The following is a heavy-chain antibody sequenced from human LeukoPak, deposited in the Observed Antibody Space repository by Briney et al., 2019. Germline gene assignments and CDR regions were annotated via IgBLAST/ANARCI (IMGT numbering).Heavy chain of an antibody. CDR1: GGSISSHY. J-gene: IGHJ3*02. V-gene: IGHV4-59*11. D-gene: IGHD3-3*01. CDR3: ARVGSYYDFWSGYRPIDAFDI. CDR2: IYYSGST. Sequence: SETLSLTCTVSGGSISSHYWSWIRQPPGKGLEWIGYIYYSGSTNYNPSLKGRVTISVDTSKNQFSLKLSSVTAADTAVYYCARVGSYYDFWSGYRPIDAFDIWGQGTMVTVSS.